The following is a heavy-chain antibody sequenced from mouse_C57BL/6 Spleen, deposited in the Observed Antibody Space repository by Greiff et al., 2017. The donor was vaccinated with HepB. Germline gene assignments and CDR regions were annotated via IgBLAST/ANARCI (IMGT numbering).Heavy chain of an antibody. D-gene: IGHD2-3*01. CDR3: ARPPYDGYYEGYWYFDV. CDR2: IHPNSGST. J-gene: IGHJ1*03. Sequence: QVQLQQPGAELVKPGASVKLSCKASGYTFTSYWMHWVKQRPGQGLEWIGMIHPNSGSTNYNEKFKSKATLTVDKSSSTAYMQLSSLTSEDSAVYYCARPPYDGYYEGYWYFDVWGTGTTVTVSS. V-gene: IGHV1-64*01. CDR1: GYTFTSYW.